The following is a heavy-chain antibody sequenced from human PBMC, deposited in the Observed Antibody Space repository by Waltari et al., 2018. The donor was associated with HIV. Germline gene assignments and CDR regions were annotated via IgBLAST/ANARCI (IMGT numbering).Heavy chain of an antibody. Sequence: QVQLVESGGGVVQPGKSLRLSCAASGSTFTNFGIHWVRPAPGKGVEWVAVISVDGRNEYYADSVEGRFTISRDNSKNTVYLQMNSLRADDTAVYYCAKEGWELLQFGYYFDYWGQGTLVTVSS. CDR3: AKEGWELLQFGYYFDY. CDR1: GSTFTNFG. V-gene: IGHV3-30*18. D-gene: IGHD1-26*01. CDR2: ISVDGRNE. J-gene: IGHJ4*02.